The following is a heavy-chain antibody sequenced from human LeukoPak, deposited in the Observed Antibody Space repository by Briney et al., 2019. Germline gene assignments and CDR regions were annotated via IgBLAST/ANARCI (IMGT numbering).Heavy chain of an antibody. Sequence: SETLSLTCTVSGGSISTYYWSWIRQPPGKGLEWIGYIYPTGSTYYNPSLKSRVTISVDTSKNQFSLKVSSVSAADTAVYYCARAYSSSWYWNWFDPWGQGTLVTVSS. CDR2: IYPTGST. D-gene: IGHD6-13*01. J-gene: IGHJ5*02. CDR3: ARAYSSSWYWNWFDP. V-gene: IGHV4-4*08. CDR1: GGSISTYY.